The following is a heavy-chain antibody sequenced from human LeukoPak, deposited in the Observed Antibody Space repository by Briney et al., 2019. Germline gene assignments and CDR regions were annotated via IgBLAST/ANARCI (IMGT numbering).Heavy chain of an antibody. CDR1: GGSISSYY. Sequence: SETLSLTCTVSGGSISSYYWSWIRQPAGKGLEWIGRIYTRGSTNYNPSLKSRVTMSVDTSKNQFSLKLSSVTAADTAVYYCAGEGHYYDSSGYYYGGEDYWGEGTLVTVSS. V-gene: IGHV4-4*07. D-gene: IGHD3-22*01. J-gene: IGHJ4*02. CDR2: IYTRGST. CDR3: AGEGHYYDSSGYYYGGEDY.